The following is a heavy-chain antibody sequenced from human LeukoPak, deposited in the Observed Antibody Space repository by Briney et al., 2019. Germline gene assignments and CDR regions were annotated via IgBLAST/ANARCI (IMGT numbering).Heavy chain of an antibody. CDR3: ARHSSGYYPGAFDI. D-gene: IGHD3-22*01. V-gene: IGHV4-39*01. Sequence: SETLSLTCTVSGGSISSSSYYWGWIRQPPGKGLDWIGSIYYSGSTYYNPSLKSRVTISVDTSKNQFSLKLSSVTAADTAVYYCARHSSGYYPGAFDIWGQGTMVTVSS. J-gene: IGHJ3*02. CDR1: GGSISSSSYY. CDR2: IYYSGST.